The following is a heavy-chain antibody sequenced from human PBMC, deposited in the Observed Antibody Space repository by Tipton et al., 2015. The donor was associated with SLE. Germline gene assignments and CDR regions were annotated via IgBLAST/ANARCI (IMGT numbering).Heavy chain of an antibody. Sequence: TLSLTCTVSGGSISSYYWSWIRQPPGKGLEWIGYIYYSGSTNYNPSLKSRVTISVDTSKNQFSLKLSSVTAADTAVYYCVRDSGNYYFDYWGQGSLVTVSS. CDR3: VRDSGNYYFDY. J-gene: IGHJ4*02. V-gene: IGHV4-59*01. CDR2: IYYSGST. CDR1: GGSISSYY. D-gene: IGHD1-26*01.